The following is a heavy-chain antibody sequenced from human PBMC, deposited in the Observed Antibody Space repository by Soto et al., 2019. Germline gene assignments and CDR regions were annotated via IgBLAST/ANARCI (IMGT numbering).Heavy chain of an antibody. V-gene: IGHV3-48*03. D-gene: IGHD4-4*01. Sequence: EVRLVESGGGLVSPGGSLRLSCAASGFAFSSYGLNWVGQAPGRGLEWISYISDSGRSIYYVDTVKGRFTASRENAKNSGYLQMNSLRAEDTAVYYCARDLGPDYSRGYWGQGTLVTVSS. CDR3: ARDLGPDYSRGY. J-gene: IGHJ4*02. CDR1: GFAFSSYG. CDR2: ISDSGRSI.